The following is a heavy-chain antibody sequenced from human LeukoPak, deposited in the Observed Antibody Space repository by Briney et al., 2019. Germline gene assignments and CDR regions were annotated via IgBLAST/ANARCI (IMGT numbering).Heavy chain of an antibody. CDR2: INHSGST. D-gene: IGHD2-2*01. CDR3: ARGSRLGYCSRTSCPYFDY. V-gene: IGHV4-34*01. Sequence: SETLSLTCAVYGGSFSGYYWSWIRQSPGKGLEWIGEINHSGSTNYNPSLKSRVTISVDTSKNQFSLKLSSVTAADTAVYYCARGSRLGYCSRTSCPYFDYWGQATLVTVSA. J-gene: IGHJ4*02. CDR1: GGSFSGYY.